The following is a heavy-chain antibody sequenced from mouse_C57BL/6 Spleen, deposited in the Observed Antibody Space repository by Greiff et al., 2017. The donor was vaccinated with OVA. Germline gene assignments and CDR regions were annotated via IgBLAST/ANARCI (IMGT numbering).Heavy chain of an antibody. V-gene: IGHV5-17*01. CDR2: ISSGSSTI. D-gene: IGHD1-1*01. Sequence: EVMLVESGGGLVKPGGSLKLSCAASGFTFSDYGMHWVRQAPEKGLEWVAYISSGSSTIYYADTVKGRFTISRDNAKNTLFLQMTSLRSEDTAMYYCARPLITTVGYFDVWGTGTTVTVSS. J-gene: IGHJ1*03. CDR1: GFTFSDYG. CDR3: ARPLITTVGYFDV.